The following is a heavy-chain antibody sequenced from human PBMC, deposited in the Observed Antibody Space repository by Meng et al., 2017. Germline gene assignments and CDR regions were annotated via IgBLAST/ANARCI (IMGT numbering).Heavy chain of an antibody. CDR2: ISWNSGSI. Sequence: SLKISCAASGFTFDDYAMHWVRQAPGKGLEWVSGISWNSGSIGYAESVKGRFTISRDNAKNSLYLQMNSLRAEDMALYYCAKGVVPAVNDAFDIWGQGTMVTVSS. D-gene: IGHD2-2*01. J-gene: IGHJ3*02. CDR3: AKGVVPAVNDAFDI. CDR1: GFTFDDYA. V-gene: IGHV3-9*03.